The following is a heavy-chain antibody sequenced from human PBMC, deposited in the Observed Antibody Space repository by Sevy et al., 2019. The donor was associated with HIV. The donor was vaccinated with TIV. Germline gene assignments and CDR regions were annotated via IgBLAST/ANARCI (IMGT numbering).Heavy chain of an antibody. CDR3: AKHAYYYDSSGHSMSQWYYGMDV. CDR2: ISGRGGDT. Sequence: GGSLRLSCAASGFTFSTYAMSWVRQAPGKGLEWVSVISGRGGDTYYADSVKGRFTISRDNSKNMLYLQMNILRAEDTAVYYCAKHAYYYDSSGHSMSQWYYGMDVWGQGTTVTVSS. J-gene: IGHJ6*02. V-gene: IGHV3-23*01. D-gene: IGHD3-22*01. CDR1: GFTFSTYA.